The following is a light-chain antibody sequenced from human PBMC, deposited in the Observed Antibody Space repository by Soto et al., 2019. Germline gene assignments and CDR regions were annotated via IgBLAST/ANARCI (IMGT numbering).Light chain of an antibody. CDR3: LQHNSYPYT. J-gene: IGKJ2*01. V-gene: IGKV1-17*03. CDR1: QGISNY. CDR2: AAS. Sequence: DIPMTQSPSAMSASVGDRVTITCRARQGISNYLAWFQQKPGKVPKRMIYAASSLQSGVPSRFSGSGSGAELTRTFSSLQPEGLATYYCLQHNSYPYTFGQGTKLEIK.